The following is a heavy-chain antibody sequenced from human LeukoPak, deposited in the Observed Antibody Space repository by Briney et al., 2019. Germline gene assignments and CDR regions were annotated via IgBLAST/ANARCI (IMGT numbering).Heavy chain of an antibody. V-gene: IGHV3-33*01. J-gene: IGHJ4*02. Sequence: PGGSLRLSCAASGFTFSSYGMHWVRQAPGKGLEWVAVKWYDGSNKYYADSVKGRFTISRDNSKNTLYLQMNSLRAEDTAVYYCARAYNWNYVDYWGQGTLVTVSS. CDR2: KWYDGSNK. CDR1: GFTFSSYG. D-gene: IGHD1-20*01. CDR3: ARAYNWNYVDY.